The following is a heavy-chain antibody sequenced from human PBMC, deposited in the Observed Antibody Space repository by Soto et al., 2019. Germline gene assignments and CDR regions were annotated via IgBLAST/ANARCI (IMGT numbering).Heavy chain of an antibody. D-gene: IGHD3-10*01. CDR2: ISAYNGNT. CDR1: GYMFVTYG. V-gene: IGHV1-18*01. Sequence: ASVKVSCKASGYMFVTYGINWVRQAPGQGLEWMGWISAYNGNTKYAQNPQGRVTMTTDASTSTAYMEMRSLRSDDTAVYYCARDLDGSGSYYTDYWGTGTLVTVSS. J-gene: IGHJ4*02. CDR3: ARDLDGSGSYYTDY.